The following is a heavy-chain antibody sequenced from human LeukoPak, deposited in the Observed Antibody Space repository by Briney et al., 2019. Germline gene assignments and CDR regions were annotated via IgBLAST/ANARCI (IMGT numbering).Heavy chain of an antibody. CDR3: ARAAGYSSSWYHY. D-gene: IGHD6-13*01. J-gene: IGHJ4*02. Sequence: SETLSLTCTVSGGSISTYYWSWIRQPPGKGLEWIGYIYYSGSTNYNPSLKSRVTISVDTSKNQFSLKLGSVTAAGTAVYYCARAAGYSSSWYHYWGQGTLVTVSS. V-gene: IGHV4-59*01. CDR1: GGSISTYY. CDR2: IYYSGST.